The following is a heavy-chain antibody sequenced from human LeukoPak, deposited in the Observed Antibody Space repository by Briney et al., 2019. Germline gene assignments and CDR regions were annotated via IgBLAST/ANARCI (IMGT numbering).Heavy chain of an antibody. CDR3: AKGVRPSSGWRHLDY. D-gene: IGHD6-19*01. CDR2: RSYDGSNK. J-gene: IGHJ4*02. CDR1: GFTFSRYA. Sequence: HPGGSLRLSCAASGFTFSRYAMHWVRQAPCTGLEWVAVRSYDGSNKYYADSVKGRFTISRDNSKNTLYLQMNSLRAEDTAVYYCAKGVRPSSGWRHLDYWGQGTLVTVSS. V-gene: IGHV3-30*04.